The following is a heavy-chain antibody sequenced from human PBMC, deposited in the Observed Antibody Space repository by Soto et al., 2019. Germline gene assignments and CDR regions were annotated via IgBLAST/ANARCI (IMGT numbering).Heavy chain of an antibody. CDR2: IYHSGST. CDR1: GGSISSSNW. D-gene: IGHD3-10*01. CDR3: ARRWGEGRVDY. J-gene: IGHJ4*02. Sequence: QVQLQESGPGLVKPSGTLSLTCAVSGGSISSSNWWSWVRQPPGKGLQWIGEIYHSGSTNYIPSLISRVNISVDKSRNPFSLKLSSVPAADTAVYYCARRWGEGRVDYWGQGTLVTVSS. V-gene: IGHV4-4*02.